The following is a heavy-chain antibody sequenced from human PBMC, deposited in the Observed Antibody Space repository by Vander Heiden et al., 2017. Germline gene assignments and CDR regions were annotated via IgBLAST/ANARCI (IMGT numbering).Heavy chain of an antibody. V-gene: IGHV4-59*01. Sequence: QVQLQESGPGLVKPSETLSLTCTVSGGSISTYYWSWIRQPPGKGLEWIGYIYDGGSTNYNPSLKSRVTISVGTSKNQYPLKLSSVTAADTAVYYCARDGAVAGMGSFDYWGQGALVTVSS. J-gene: IGHJ4*02. CDR3: ARDGAVAGMGSFDY. CDR2: IYDGGST. CDR1: GGSISTYY. D-gene: IGHD6-19*01.